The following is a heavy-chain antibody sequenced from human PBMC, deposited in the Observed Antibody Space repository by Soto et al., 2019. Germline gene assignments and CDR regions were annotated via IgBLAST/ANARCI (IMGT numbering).Heavy chain of an antibody. J-gene: IGHJ5*02. CDR3: ARGGPPIAVVWFDP. CDR1: GYTFTSYG. Sequence: GASVKVSCKASGYTFTSYGISWVRQAPGQGLEWMGWISAYNGNTNYAQKHQGRVTMTTDTATSTAYMELRSLRSDDTAVYYCARGGPPIAVVWFDPWGQGTLVTVSS. CDR2: ISAYNGNT. D-gene: IGHD6-19*01. V-gene: IGHV1-18*04.